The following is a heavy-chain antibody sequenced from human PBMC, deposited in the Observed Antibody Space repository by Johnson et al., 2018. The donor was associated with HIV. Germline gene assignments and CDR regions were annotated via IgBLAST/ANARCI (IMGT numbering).Heavy chain of an antibody. CDR2: ISGDGARI. CDR1: GFTFRTYA. V-gene: IGHV3-23*04. J-gene: IGHJ3*02. CDR3: ARDSGQLVRGDAFDI. D-gene: IGHD6-6*01. Sequence: VQLVESGGGLVQPGGSLRLSCEASGFTFRTYAMSWVRQAPGKGLEWVSVISGDGARIFYGDSVKGRFTISRDNSKNTVDLQMNSLRAEDTAVYYCARDSGQLVRGDAFDIWGQGTMVTVSS.